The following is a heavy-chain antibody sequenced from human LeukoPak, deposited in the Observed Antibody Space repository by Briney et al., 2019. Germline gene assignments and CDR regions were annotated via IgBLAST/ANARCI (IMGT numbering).Heavy chain of an antibody. D-gene: IGHD5/OR15-5a*01. CDR1: GFTFTSYY. Sequence: PGGSLRLSCAASGFTFTSYYMHWVRQAPGKGLEWVSYISSSGSTIYYADSVKGRFTISRDNAKNSLYLQMNSLRAEDTAVYYCARVSRTGDFDYWGQGTLVTVSS. CDR3: ARVSRTGDFDY. CDR2: ISSSGSTI. V-gene: IGHV3-48*03. J-gene: IGHJ4*02.